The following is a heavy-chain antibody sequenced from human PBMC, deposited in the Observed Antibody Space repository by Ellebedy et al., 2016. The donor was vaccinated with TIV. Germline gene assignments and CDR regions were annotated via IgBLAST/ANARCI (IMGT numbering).Heavy chain of an antibody. Sequence: GESLKISCAASGFTFSSYAMSWVRQAPGKGLEWVSAISGSGGSTYYADSVKGRFTISRDNSKNTLYLQMNSLRAEDTAVYYCAKEGGYCSSTSCYAALDVWGQGTTVTVSS. D-gene: IGHD2-2*01. CDR3: AKEGGYCSSTSCYAALDV. CDR2: ISGSGGST. J-gene: IGHJ6*02. V-gene: IGHV3-23*01. CDR1: GFTFSSYA.